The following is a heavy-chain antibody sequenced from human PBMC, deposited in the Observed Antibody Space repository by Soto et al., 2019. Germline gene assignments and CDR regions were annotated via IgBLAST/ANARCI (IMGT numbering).Heavy chain of an antibody. D-gene: IGHD6-19*01. J-gene: IGHJ4*02. CDR1: GFTFSSYA. V-gene: IGHV3-30-3*01. CDR3: ARLEAVAGFDY. CDR2: ISYDGSNK. Sequence: QVQLVESGGGVVQPGRSLRLSCAASGFTFSSYAMHWVRQAPGKGLEWVAVISYDGSNKYYADSVKGRFTISRDNSKITLYLQMNSMRTEDTAVYYCARLEAVAGFDYWGQGTLVTVSS.